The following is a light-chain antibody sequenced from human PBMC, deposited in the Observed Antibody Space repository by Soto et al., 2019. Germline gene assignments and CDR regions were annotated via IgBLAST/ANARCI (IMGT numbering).Light chain of an antibody. V-gene: IGKV1-5*01. CDR1: QSISNW. J-gene: IGKJ1*01. CDR3: QQYNSYPWT. Sequence: DIQMTQSPSTLSASVGDRVTITCRASQSISNWLAWYQQKPGKAPRIQIYDASSLESGVPTRFSGSGSGTEFTLTISSLQPDDFAPYYCQQYNSYPWTFGQGTKVEIK. CDR2: DAS.